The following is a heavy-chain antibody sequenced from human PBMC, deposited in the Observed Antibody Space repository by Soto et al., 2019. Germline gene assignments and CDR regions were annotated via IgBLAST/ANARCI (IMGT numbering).Heavy chain of an antibody. CDR2: MNPNSGNT. V-gene: IGHV1-8*01. CDR3: ARGPCISTSCSTRINWFDP. J-gene: IGHJ5*02. Sequence: QVQLVQSGAEVKKPGASVKVSCKASGYTFTSYDINWVRQATGQGLEWMGWMNPNSGNTGYAQKFQGRVTMTRNTSISTAYMELSSLRSEDTAVYYCARGPCISTSCSTRINWFDPWGQGTLVTVSS. CDR1: GYTFTSYD. D-gene: IGHD2-2*01.